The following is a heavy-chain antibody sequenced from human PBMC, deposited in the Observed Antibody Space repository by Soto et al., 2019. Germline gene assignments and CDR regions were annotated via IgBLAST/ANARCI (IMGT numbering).Heavy chain of an antibody. CDR1: GGSISSVDYY. J-gene: IGHJ6*02. D-gene: IGHD3-3*01. CDR2: IYYSGST. V-gene: IGHV4-30-4*01. CDR3: ARDNILGILYGGMDV. Sequence: LSLTCTVSGGSISSVDYYWSWIRHPPGKGLEWIGYIYYSGSTYYNPSLKSRVTISVDTSKNQFSLKLSSVTAADTAVYYCARDNILGILYGGMDVWGQGTTVTVSS.